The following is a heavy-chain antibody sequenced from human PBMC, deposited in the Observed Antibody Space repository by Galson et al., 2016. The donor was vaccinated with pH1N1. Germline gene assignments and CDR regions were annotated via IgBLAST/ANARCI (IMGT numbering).Heavy chain of an antibody. CDR3: ARGGEMDVDRTYYFDY. CDR1: GGSISSAFYY. CDR2: IYYSGST. D-gene: IGHD3-16*01. J-gene: IGHJ4*02. Sequence: TLSLTCTVSGGSISSAFYYWSWIRQHPGKGLEWIGYIYYSGSTYYNPSLKSRVTISVDTSKNQFSLKLSSVTAADTAVYYCARGGEMDVDRTYYFDYWGQGTLVTVSS. V-gene: IGHV4-31*03.